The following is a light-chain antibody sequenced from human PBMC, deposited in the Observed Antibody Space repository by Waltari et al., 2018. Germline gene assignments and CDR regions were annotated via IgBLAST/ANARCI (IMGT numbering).Light chain of an antibody. CDR3: LQYNSYPWT. Sequence: DIQVTQSPSTLSASVGARVTITCRASQSIVVWLAWYQQKPGKAPRLLIYKASYLESGVPSRFSGSASGTVFTLTISSLQADDFATYYCLQYNSYPWTFGQGTTVEIK. J-gene: IGKJ1*01. CDR1: QSIVVW. CDR2: KAS. V-gene: IGKV1-5*03.